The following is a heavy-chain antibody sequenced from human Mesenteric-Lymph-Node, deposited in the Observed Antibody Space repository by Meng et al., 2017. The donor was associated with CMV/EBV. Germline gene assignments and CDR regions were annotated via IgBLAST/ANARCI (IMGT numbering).Heavy chain of an antibody. CDR1: GYSFTSYW. Sequence: GESLKISCKGSGYSFTSYWIGWVRQMPGKGLECMGLIFPSDSDTRYSPSFQGHVTISADKSISTAYLQWSSLKASDTAIYYCTRREYASAWTPDYWGQGTLVTVSS. J-gene: IGHJ4*02. V-gene: IGHV5-51*01. CDR3: TRREYASAWTPDY. CDR2: IFPSDSDT. D-gene: IGHD6-19*01.